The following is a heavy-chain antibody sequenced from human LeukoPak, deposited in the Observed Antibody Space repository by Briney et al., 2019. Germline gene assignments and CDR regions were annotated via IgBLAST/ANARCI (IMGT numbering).Heavy chain of an antibody. V-gene: IGHV4-4*02. Sequence: RTSWTLSLTCAVSGGSISSSNWWTWLRQPPGKGLEWIGEIYHAGNTNYNPSLKSRVTISVNKSKNQFSLKLTSVTAADTAVYYCATEAYYDSSGPHFDYWGQGTLVTVSS. CDR2: IYHAGNT. CDR1: GGSISSSNW. CDR3: ATEAYYDSSGPHFDY. D-gene: IGHD3-22*01. J-gene: IGHJ4*02.